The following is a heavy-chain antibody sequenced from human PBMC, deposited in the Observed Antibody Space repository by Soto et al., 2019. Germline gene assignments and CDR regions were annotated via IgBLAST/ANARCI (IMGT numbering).Heavy chain of an antibody. Sequence: ASETLSLTCAVSGGSIRSSGFYWGWIRQTPGKRLEWIGSVYYSGSTYKNPALKSRVMMSVDTSKNQFSLRLSSVTAADTAVYYGAKVSGAARSDYYHYYMDVWGKGTTVTVSS. J-gene: IGHJ6*03. CDR1: GGSIRSSGFY. CDR3: AKVSGAARSDYYHYYMDV. V-gene: IGHV4-39*02. D-gene: IGHD6-25*01. CDR2: VYYSGST.